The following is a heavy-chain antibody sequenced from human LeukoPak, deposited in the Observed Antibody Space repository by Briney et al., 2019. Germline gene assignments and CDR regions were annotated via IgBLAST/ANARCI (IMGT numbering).Heavy chain of an antibody. CDR1: GFTFDDYG. J-gene: IGHJ3*02. CDR2: INWNGGST. V-gene: IGHV3-20*04. D-gene: IGHD3-16*01. Sequence: GGSLRLSCAASGFTFDDYGMSWVRQAPGKGLEWVSGINWNGGSTGYADSVKGRFTISRDNSKNTLYLQMNSLRAEDTAVYYCAKDRTFPDAFDIWGQGTMVTVSS. CDR3: AKDRTFPDAFDI.